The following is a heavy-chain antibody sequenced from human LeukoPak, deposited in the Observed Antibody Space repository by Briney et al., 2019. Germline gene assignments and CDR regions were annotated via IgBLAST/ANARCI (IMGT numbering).Heavy chain of an antibody. J-gene: IGHJ3*02. CDR2: ISAYNGNT. Sequence: AASVKVSCKASSYTLTNYGISWVRQAPGQGLEWMGWISAYNGNTNYAQNLQGRVTMTTDTSTNTAYMELRSLRSDDTAVYYCARDQDPGAFDIWGKGTMVTVS. V-gene: IGHV1-18*01. CDR3: ARDQDPGAFDI. CDR1: SYTLTNYG.